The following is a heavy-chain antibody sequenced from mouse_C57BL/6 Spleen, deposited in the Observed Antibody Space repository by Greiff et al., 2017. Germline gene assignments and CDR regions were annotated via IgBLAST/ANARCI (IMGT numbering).Heavy chain of an antibody. CDR1: GYTFTSYW. V-gene: IGHV1-64*01. Sequence: QVQLQQPGAELVKPGASVKLSCKASGYTFTSYWMHWVKQRPGQGLEWIGMIHPNSGSTNYNEKFKSRAKLTVDKSSSTAYMQLSSLTSEDSAVYYWAKNTTVYWYFDVWGTGTTVTVSS. D-gene: IGHD1-1*01. CDR3: AKNTTVYWYFDV. J-gene: IGHJ1*03. CDR2: IHPNSGST.